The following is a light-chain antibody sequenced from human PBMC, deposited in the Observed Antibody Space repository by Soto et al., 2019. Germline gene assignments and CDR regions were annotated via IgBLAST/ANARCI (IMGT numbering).Light chain of an antibody. Sequence: DIQMTQSPSSVSASVGDTVAITCRASQSISSWLAWYQQRPGEAPKLLIYTGSILQVGVPSRFSGSGSGTDFILTIDILQPEDFATYYCQQTHTFPLTLGGGTKVEIK. CDR3: QQTHTFPLT. CDR1: QSISSW. V-gene: IGKV1-12*01. CDR2: TGS. J-gene: IGKJ4*01.